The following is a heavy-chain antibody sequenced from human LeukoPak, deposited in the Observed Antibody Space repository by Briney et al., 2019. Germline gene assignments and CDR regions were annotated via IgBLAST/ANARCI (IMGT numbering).Heavy chain of an antibody. CDR3: AREAHHTIFGVFYYGMDV. CDR2: IYYSGGT. V-gene: IGHV4-59*01. D-gene: IGHD3-3*01. CDR1: GGSISSYY. Sequence: SETLSLTCTASGGSISSYYWSWIRQPPGKGLEWIGYIYYSGGTNYNPSLKSRVTISVDSSKNQFSLKLSSVTAADTAVYYCAREAHHTIFGVFYYGMDVWGQGTTVTVSS. J-gene: IGHJ6*02.